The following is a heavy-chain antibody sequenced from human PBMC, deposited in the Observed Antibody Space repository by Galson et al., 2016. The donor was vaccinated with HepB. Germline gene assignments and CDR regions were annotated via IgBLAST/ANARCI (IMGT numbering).Heavy chain of an antibody. CDR3: ATSDYYGSVYDY. Sequence: SETLSLTCTVSGGSISSTNYYWGWIRQPPGKGLEWIGNTHYSGSSYYTSSLKSRVTITVDTSKNQFFLKVKSVTAADTAVYYCATSDYYGSVYDYWGRGTLVTVSS. CDR1: GGSISSTNYY. J-gene: IGHJ4*02. D-gene: IGHD3-10*01. V-gene: IGHV4-39*01. CDR2: THYSGSS.